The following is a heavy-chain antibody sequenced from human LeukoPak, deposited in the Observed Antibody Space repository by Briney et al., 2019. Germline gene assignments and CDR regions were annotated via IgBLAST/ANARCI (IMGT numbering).Heavy chain of an antibody. V-gene: IGHV3-30*02. D-gene: IGHD2-15*01. CDR1: GFTFSSYG. CDR3: AKDHGQDLPFDY. J-gene: IGHJ4*02. Sequence: PGGSLRLSCAASGFTFSSYGMHWVRQAPGKGLEWVAFIRYDGSNKYYADSVKGRFTISRDNSKNTLYLQMNSLRAEDTAVYYCAKDHGQDLPFDYWGQGTLVTVSS. CDR2: IRYDGSNK.